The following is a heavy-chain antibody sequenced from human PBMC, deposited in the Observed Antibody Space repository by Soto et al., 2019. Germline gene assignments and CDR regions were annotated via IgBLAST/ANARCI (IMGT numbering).Heavy chain of an antibody. CDR1: GFSLSTSGVG. J-gene: IGHJ4*02. CDR2: IYWDDDK. Sequence: QITLKESGPTLVKPTQTLALTCTFSGFSLSTSGVGVGWIRQPPGKALEWLALIYWDDDKRYSPSLKSRLTITKDTSKNQVVLTMTNMDPVDTATYYCAHSLYIVATMSYFDYWGQGTLVTVSS. CDR3: AHSLYIVATMSYFDY. V-gene: IGHV2-5*02. D-gene: IGHD5-12*01.